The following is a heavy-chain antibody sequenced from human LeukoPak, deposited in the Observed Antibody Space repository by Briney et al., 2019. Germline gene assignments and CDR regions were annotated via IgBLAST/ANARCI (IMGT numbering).Heavy chain of an antibody. J-gene: IGHJ4*02. CDR2: IIPILGIA. D-gene: IGHD3-10*01. V-gene: IGHV1-69*04. CDR1: GSTFSSYA. Sequence: ASVKVSCKASGSTFSSYAISWVRQAPGQGLEWMGRIIPILGIANYAQKFQGRVTITADKSTSTAYMELSSLRSEDTAVYYCAREYYGSGSYNNPFDYWGQGTLVTVSS. CDR3: AREYYGSGSYNNPFDY.